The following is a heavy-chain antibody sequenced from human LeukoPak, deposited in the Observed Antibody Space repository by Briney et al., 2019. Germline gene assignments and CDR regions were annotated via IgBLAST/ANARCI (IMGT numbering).Heavy chain of an antibody. V-gene: IGHV1-69*05. J-gene: IGHJ5*01. CDR2: IIPIFGTA. CDR1: GGTFSSYA. Sequence: VASVKVSCKASGGTFSSYAISWVRQALGQGLEWMGGIIPIFGTANYAQKFQGRVTITTDESTSTAYMELSSLRSEDTAVYYCARVRTGSQCDSWGRGTLVIVSS. CDR3: ARVRTGSQCDS. D-gene: IGHD3-10*01.